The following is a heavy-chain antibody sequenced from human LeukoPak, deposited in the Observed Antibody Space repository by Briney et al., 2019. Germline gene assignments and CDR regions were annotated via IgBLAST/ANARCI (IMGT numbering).Heavy chain of an antibody. D-gene: IGHD3-22*01. CDR3: TTSIYYDSSGYYPGLDY. V-gene: IGHV3-15*01. CDR2: IKSKTDGGTT. J-gene: IGHJ4*02. Sequence: PGGSLRLSCAASGFTFSDAWMSWVRQAPGKGLEWVGRIKSKTDGGTTDYAAPVKGRFTISRDDSKNTLYLQMNSLKTEDTAVYYCTTSIYYDSSGYYPGLDYWGQGTLVTVSS. CDR1: GFTFSDAW.